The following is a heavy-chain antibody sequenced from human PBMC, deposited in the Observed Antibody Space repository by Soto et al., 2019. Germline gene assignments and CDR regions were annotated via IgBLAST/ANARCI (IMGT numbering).Heavy chain of an antibody. V-gene: IGHV1-69*12. CDR2: IIPIFGTA. D-gene: IGHD2-15*01. J-gene: IGHJ3*02. CDR1: GGTFSSYA. CDR3: ARYRRSPPDAFDI. Sequence: QVQLVKSGAEVKKPGSSVKVSCKASGGTFSSYAISWVRQAPGQGLEWMGGIIPIFGTANYAQKFQGRVTITADESTNTAYMELSSLRSEDTAVYYGARYRRSPPDAFDIWGQGTMVTVSS.